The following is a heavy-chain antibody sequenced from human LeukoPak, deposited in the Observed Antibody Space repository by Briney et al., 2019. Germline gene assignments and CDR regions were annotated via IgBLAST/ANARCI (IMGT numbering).Heavy chain of an antibody. Sequence: GGSLRLSYAASGFTFNTYTMNWVRQAPGKGLEWVSYISGSSGIIDYADSVRGRFTISRDNAKNSLYLQMNSLRAEDTAVYYCTTLGYCASSGCHATDGGAFDIWGQGTMVTVSS. J-gene: IGHJ3*02. CDR1: GFTFNTYT. D-gene: IGHD2-2*01. CDR2: ISGSSGII. CDR3: TTLGYCASSGCHATDGGAFDI. V-gene: IGHV3-48*01.